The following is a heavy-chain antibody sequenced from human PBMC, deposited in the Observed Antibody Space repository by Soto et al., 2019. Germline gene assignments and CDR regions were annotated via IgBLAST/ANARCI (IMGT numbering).Heavy chain of an antibody. D-gene: IGHD3-22*01. CDR3: ARGAVVIAFFDY. Sequence: SVKVSCKASGGTFSSYTISWVRQAPGQGLEWMGRIIPILGIANYAQKFQGRVTITADKSTSTAYMELSSLRSEDTAVYYCARGAVVIAFFDYWGQGTLVTVSS. CDR2: IIPILGIA. J-gene: IGHJ4*02. CDR1: GGTFSSYT. V-gene: IGHV1-69*02.